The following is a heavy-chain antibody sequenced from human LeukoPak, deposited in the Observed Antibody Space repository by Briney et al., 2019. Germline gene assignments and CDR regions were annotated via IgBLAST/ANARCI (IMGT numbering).Heavy chain of an antibody. J-gene: IGHJ3*02. V-gene: IGHV3-48*01. Sequence: GGSLRLSCAASGFIFSSYSMNWVRQAPGKGLEWVSYIASSSGTIFYADSVKGRFTISRDNVQNSLYLQMNSLRAEDTAVYYCARNYGYAFDIWGQGTMVTVSS. CDR1: GFIFSSYS. CDR2: IASSSGTI. D-gene: IGHD5-18*01. CDR3: ARNYGYAFDI.